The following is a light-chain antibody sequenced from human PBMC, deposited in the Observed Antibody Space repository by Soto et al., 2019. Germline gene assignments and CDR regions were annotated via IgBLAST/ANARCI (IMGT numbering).Light chain of an antibody. J-gene: IGKJ1*01. CDR3: QQYHNYPT. CDR2: VAS. Sequence: DIQMTQSPSTLSASVGDRVTIICRASPSISSWLAWYQQKPGKAPKLLIHVASTLESGVPSRFSARGSGTEFTLTISSLQPDDFATYYCQQYHNYPTFGQGTKVEVK. V-gene: IGKV1-5*02. CDR1: PSISSW.